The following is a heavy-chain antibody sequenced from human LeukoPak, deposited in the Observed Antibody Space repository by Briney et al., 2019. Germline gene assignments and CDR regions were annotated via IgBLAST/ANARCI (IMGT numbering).Heavy chain of an antibody. CDR2: IYYSGST. Sequence: PSETLSLTCTVSGGSISSSSYYWGWIRQPPGKGLEWIGSIYYSGSTYYNPSLKSRVTISVDTSKNQFSLKLSSVTAADTAVYSCARTYYDFWSGSGAIWGQGTMVTVSS. CDR1: GGSISSSSYY. V-gene: IGHV4-39*01. J-gene: IGHJ3*02. D-gene: IGHD3-3*01. CDR3: ARTYYDFWSGSGAI.